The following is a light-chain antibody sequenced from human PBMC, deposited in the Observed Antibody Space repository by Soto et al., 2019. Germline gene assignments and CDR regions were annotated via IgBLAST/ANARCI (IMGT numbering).Light chain of an antibody. CDR1: QSVSNNF. J-gene: IGKJ1*01. CDR2: GAS. Sequence: EIVLTQSPGTLSLSPGERATLSCRASQSVSNNFLAWYNRKPGRAPRLVISGASSRATGIPDRFSGSVSGTAFTLTISRLEPEDFAVYYCQKYGTTPWTFGQGTNVEFK. CDR3: QKYGTTPWT. V-gene: IGKV3-20*01.